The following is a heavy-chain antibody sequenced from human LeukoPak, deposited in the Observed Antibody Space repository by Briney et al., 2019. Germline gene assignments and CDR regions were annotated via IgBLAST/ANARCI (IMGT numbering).Heavy chain of an antibody. CDR2: INHSGTT. V-gene: IGHV4-34*01. CDR1: GGSFSDYY. Sequence: SETLSLTCAVYGGSFSDYYWSWIRQPPGKGLEWIGEINHSGTTNYRPSLKSRVSISVDTSKNQFSLKLNSVTAADAAMYYCASHYSSGSYRYTGSFDSWGQGMLVNVSS. J-gene: IGHJ4*02. D-gene: IGHD3-16*02. CDR3: ASHYSSGSYRYTGSFDS.